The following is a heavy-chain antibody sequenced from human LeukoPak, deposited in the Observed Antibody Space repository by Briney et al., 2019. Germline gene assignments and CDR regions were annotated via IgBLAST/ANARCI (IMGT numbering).Heavy chain of an antibody. Sequence: GGSRRLSCAASGFTVITNAMTWVRQAPGKGLEWVSVLYSDGNTKYADSVQGRFTISRDNSKNTLYLQMNSLRAEDTAVYYCARQGRYSSGWYYFEYWGQGTLVTVSS. CDR1: GFTVITNA. V-gene: IGHV3-53*01. D-gene: IGHD6-19*01. J-gene: IGHJ4*02. CDR2: LYSDGNT. CDR3: ARQGRYSSGWYYFEY.